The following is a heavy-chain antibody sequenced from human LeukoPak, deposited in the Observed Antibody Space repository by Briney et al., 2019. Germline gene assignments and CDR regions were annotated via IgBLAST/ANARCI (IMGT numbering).Heavy chain of an antibody. CDR2: IRYDGSSE. V-gene: IGHV3-30*02. CDR1: GFTFSSFA. J-gene: IGHJ3*02. CDR3: ARGIDI. Sequence: GGSLRLSCAASGFTFSSFAMHWVRQAPGKGLEWVAFIRYDGSSEYYGDSVKGRFTISRDNLKNTLYLQMNSLRDEDTAMYYCARGIDIWGQGTMVTVSS.